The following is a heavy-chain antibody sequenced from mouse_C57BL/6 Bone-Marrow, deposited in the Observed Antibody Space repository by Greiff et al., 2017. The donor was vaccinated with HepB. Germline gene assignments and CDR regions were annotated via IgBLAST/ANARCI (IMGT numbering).Heavy chain of an antibody. CDR2: IDPENGDT. V-gene: IGHV14-4*01. CDR1: GFNIKDDY. CDR3: LLTTVVAHYFDY. D-gene: IGHD1-1*01. J-gene: IGHJ2*01. Sequence: VQLQQSGAELVRPGASVKLSCTASGFNIKDDYMHWVKQRPEQGLEWIGWIDPENGDTEYASKFQGKATITADTSSNTAYLPLSSLTSEDTAVYYCLLTTVVAHYFDYWGQGTTLTVSS.